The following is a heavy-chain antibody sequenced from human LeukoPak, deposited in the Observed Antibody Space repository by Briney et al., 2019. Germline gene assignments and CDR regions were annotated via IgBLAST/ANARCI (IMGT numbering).Heavy chain of an antibody. Sequence: ASVKVSCKASRYTLTAYYMHWVRQAPGQGLEWMGWINPNTGGTNYAQKFQGRVTMAWDTSISTAYMELRGLRSDDTAVFYCASSDGYNKAGYYYYMDVWGKGATVTVSS. V-gene: IGHV1-2*02. J-gene: IGHJ6*03. CDR1: RYTLTAYY. D-gene: IGHD5-24*01. CDR2: INPNTGGT. CDR3: ASSDGYNKAGYYYYMDV.